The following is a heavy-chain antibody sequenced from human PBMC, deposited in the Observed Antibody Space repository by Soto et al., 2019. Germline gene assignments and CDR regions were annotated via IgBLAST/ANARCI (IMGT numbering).Heavy chain of an antibody. CDR3: ARDYYDSSGYYYFFDY. Sequence: NPSETLSLTCTVSGGSISSYYWSWIRQPPGKGLEWIGYIYYSGSTNYNPSLKSRVTISVDTSKNQFSLKLSSVTAADTAVYYCARDYYDSSGYYYFFDYWGQGTLVTVSS. V-gene: IGHV4-59*01. J-gene: IGHJ4*02. CDR1: GGSISSYY. CDR2: IYYSGST. D-gene: IGHD3-22*01.